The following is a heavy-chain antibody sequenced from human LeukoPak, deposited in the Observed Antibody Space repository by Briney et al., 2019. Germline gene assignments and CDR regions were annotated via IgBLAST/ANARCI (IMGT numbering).Heavy chain of an antibody. V-gene: IGHV3-21*01. D-gene: IGHD5-18*01. CDR3: ARDWDTAMVTDY. CDR2: ISSSSSYI. J-gene: IGHJ4*02. CDR1: GLTFSSYS. Sequence: GGSLRLSCAASGLTFSSYSMNWVRQAPGKGLEWVSSISSSSSYIYYADSVKGRFTISRDNAKNSLYLQMNSLRAEDTAVYYCARDWDTAMVTDYWGQGTLVTVSS.